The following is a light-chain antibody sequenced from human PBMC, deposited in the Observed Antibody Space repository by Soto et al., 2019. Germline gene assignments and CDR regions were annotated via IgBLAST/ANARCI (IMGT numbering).Light chain of an antibody. CDR3: QQYHSWPPLT. Sequence: EVLMTQSPATLSVSPGERVTLSCRASQSININLAWYQQKPGQAPRVLIYGAPSRASGIPDRLSGSGSGTDFTLTISRLEHDDFAFYYCQQYHSWPPLTFGGGTKVDIK. J-gene: IGKJ4*01. CDR1: QSININ. V-gene: IGKV3D-15*01. CDR2: GAP.